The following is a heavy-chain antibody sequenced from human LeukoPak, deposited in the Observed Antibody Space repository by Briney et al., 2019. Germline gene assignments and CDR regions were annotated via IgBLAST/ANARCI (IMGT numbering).Heavy chain of an antibody. J-gene: IGHJ6*03. CDR3: ARVSSFEYGSGYNNYYYYMDV. Sequence: PSETLSLTCAVYGGSFSGYYWSWIRQPPGKGLEWIGEINHSGSTNYNPSLKSRVTISVDTSKNQFSLQLNSVTPEDTAVYYCARVSSFEYGSGYNNYYYYMDVWGKGTTVTIPS. CDR2: INHSGST. CDR1: GGSFSGYY. V-gene: IGHV4-34*01. D-gene: IGHD3-10*01.